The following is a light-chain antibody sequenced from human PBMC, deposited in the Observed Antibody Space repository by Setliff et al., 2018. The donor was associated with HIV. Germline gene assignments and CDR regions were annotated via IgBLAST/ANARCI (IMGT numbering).Light chain of an antibody. CDR2: DVI. J-gene: IGLJ2*01. Sequence: QSALTQPRSVSGSPGQSVSISCTGTSSDVGAYNYVSWFQQHPGKAPKLIIYDVIKRPSGVPDRFSASKSANTASLTISGLQPEDEADYYCSSYAGTYIYVLFGGGTKVTVL. V-gene: IGLV2-11*01. CDR3: SSYAGTYIYVL. CDR1: SSDVGAYNY.